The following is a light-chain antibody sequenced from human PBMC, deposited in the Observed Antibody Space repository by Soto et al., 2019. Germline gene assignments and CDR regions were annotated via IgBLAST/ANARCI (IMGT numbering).Light chain of an antibody. V-gene: IGLV1-44*01. CDR3: SAWDDSLNGWV. J-gene: IGLJ3*02. CDR2: SND. CDR1: DSNIGSNT. Sequence: QSVLTQPPSASGTAGQVVTISCSGGDSNIGSNTVNWYQQLPGTAPKLLIYSNDQRPSGVPDRFSGSKSGTSASLAISGLQSEDEADYSCSAWDDSLNGWVFGGGTQLTVL.